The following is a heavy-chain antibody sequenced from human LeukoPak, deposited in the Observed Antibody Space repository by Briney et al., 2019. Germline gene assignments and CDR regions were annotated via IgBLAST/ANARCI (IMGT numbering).Heavy chain of an antibody. CDR3: AKDYSHYYDSSGYYFPLDY. J-gene: IGHJ4*02. CDR2: ISWDGGST. Sequence: GGSLRLSCVASGFTSDDYAMHWVRQAPGKGLEWVSLISWDGGSTYYADSVKGRFTISRDNSKNSLYLQMNSLRAEDTALYYCAKDYSHYYDSSGYYFPLDYWGQGTLVTVSS. V-gene: IGHV3-43D*03. CDR1: GFTSDDYA. D-gene: IGHD3-22*01.